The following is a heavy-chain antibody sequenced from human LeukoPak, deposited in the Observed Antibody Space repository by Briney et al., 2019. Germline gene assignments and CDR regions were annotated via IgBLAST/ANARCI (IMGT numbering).Heavy chain of an antibody. D-gene: IGHD3-10*01. V-gene: IGHV3-11*01. CDR2: ISSSGSTI. CDR1: GFTFSDYY. J-gene: IGHJ3*02. CDR3: ARDEGSGAQDAFDI. Sequence: GGSLILSCAASGFTFSDYYMSWIRQAPGKGLEWVSYISSSGSTIYYADSVKGRFTISRDNAKNSLYLQMNSLRAEDTAVYYCARDEGSGAQDAFDIWGQGTMVTVSS.